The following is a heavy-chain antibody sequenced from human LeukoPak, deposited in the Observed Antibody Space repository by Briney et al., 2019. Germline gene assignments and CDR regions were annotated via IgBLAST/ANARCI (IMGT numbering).Heavy chain of an antibody. J-gene: IGHJ4*02. D-gene: IGHD2-15*01. CDR3: ARAESQDTSATAPCFDC. V-gene: IGHV3-21*01. CDR2: ISGSTSYI. CDR1: GFTLSSYS. Sequence: GGSLRLSCAASGFTLSSYSMSWVCQAPGKGLEWVSSISGSTSYIYYADSMKGRFTISRDNAKNSLYLQMNSLRAEDTAVYYCARAESQDTSATAPCFDCWGLGTLVTVSS.